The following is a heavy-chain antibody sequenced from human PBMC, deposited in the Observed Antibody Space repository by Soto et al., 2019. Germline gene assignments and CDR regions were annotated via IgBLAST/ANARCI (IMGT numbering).Heavy chain of an antibody. V-gene: IGHV3-23*01. CDR1: GFTFSSYA. CDR2: ISGSGGST. CDR3: AKDGGYIYGYTPRYYYGMDV. D-gene: IGHD5-18*01. J-gene: IGHJ6*02. Sequence: EVQLLESGGGLVQPGGSLRLSCAASGFTFSSYAMSWVRQAPGNGLEWVSAISGSGGSTYYADFVKGRFTISRDNSKNTLYLQMNSLRAEDTAVYYCAKDGGYIYGYTPRYYYGMDVCGQGTTVTVSS.